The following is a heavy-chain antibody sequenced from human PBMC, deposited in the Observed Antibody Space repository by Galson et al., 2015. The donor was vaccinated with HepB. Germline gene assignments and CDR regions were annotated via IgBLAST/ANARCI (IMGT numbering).Heavy chain of an antibody. Sequence: SLRLSCAASGFTFSSYAMHWVRQAPGKGLEWVAVISYDGSNKYYADSVKGRFTISRDSSKNTLYLQMDSLRAEDTAVYYCARVGGGGAARRLYYFDYWGQGTLVTVSS. CDR3: ARVGGGGAARRLYYFDY. D-gene: IGHD3-16*01. J-gene: IGHJ4*02. CDR1: GFTFSSYA. CDR2: ISYDGSNK. V-gene: IGHV3-30*04.